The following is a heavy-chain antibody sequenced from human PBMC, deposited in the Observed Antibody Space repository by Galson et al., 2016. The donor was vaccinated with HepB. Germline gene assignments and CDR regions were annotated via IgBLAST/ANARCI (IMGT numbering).Heavy chain of an antibody. CDR2: IYHSGTT. CDR1: GGSVSSSTYY. J-gene: IGHJ4*02. Sequence: ETLSLTCSVSGGSVSSSTYYWGWIRQPPGKGLEWIGSIYHSGTTYYNPSLKSRVALSMNTSKNQFSLSLSSVAATDTAVYYCARSYGGMIPRFLGDYWGQGILVTVSS. CDR3: ARSYGGMIPRFLGDY. D-gene: IGHD3-3*01. V-gene: IGHV4-39*01.